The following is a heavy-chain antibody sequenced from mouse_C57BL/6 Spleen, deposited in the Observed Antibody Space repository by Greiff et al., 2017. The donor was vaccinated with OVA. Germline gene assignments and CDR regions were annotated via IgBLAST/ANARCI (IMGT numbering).Heavy chain of an antibody. Sequence: VQLQQSGAELVKPGASVKLSCKASGYTFTSYWMQWVKQRPGQGLEWIGEIDPSDSYTNYNQKFKGKATLTVDTSSSTAYMQLSSLTSEDSAVYYCASYYGNYHAMDYWGQGTSVTVSS. CDR1: GYTFTSYW. CDR2: IDPSDSYT. V-gene: IGHV1-50*01. D-gene: IGHD2-1*01. J-gene: IGHJ4*01. CDR3: ASYYGNYHAMDY.